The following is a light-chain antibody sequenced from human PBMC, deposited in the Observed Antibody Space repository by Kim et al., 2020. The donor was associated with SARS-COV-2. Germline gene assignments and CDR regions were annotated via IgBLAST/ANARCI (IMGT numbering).Light chain of an antibody. CDR2: DAL. J-gene: IGKJ4*01. CDR3: QQYHKYPLT. CDR1: QGISNF. V-gene: IGKV1-33*01. Sequence: ASVGDRVTITCQASQGISNFVNWFQQKPGKAPNLLIYDALNLETGVPSRFSGSASGTDFTFTISSLQPEDVATYYCQQYHKYPLTFGGGTKVEIK.